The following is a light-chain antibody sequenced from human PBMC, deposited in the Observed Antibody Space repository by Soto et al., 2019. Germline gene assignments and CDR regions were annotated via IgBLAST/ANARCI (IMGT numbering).Light chain of an antibody. J-gene: IGKJ2*01. Sequence: EMVMTQSPATLSLSPGERATLSCSASQSVSRNLAWYQQKPGQPPRLLIDDASTRATGVPARFGGSGSGTAFTLTISGLQSEDFAVYYCQQYGDWPPDTFGQGTKVEI. CDR2: DAS. V-gene: IGKV3-15*01. CDR1: QSVSRN. CDR3: QQYGDWPPDT.